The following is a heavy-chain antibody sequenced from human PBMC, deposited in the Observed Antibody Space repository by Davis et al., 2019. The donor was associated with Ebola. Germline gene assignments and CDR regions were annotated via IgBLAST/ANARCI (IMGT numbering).Heavy chain of an antibody. CDR3: ALLQEHL. CDR2: IKQDGSEK. J-gene: IGHJ6*01. D-gene: IGHD1-26*01. Sequence: GGSLRLSCAASGFTFSSYWMSWVRQAPGKGLEWVANIKQDGSEKYYVDSVKGRFTISRDNAKNTLYVQMNSLHQGPIGLPPGALLQEHLWG. V-gene: IGHV3-7*01. CDR1: GFTFSSYW.